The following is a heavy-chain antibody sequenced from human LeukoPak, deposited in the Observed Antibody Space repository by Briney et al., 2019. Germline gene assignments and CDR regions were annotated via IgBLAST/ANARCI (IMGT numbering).Heavy chain of an antibody. CDR2: INPNSGGT. CDR3: ARGYRLTTYYYDSSGYHYYFDY. CDR1: GYTFTGYY. J-gene: IGHJ4*02. V-gene: IGHV1-2*02. Sequence: ASVKVSCKASGYTFTGYYMHWVRQAPGQGLEWMGWINPNSGGTNYAQKFQGRVTMTRDTSISTAYMELSRLRSGDTAVYYCARGYRLTTYYYDSSGYHYYFDYWGQGTLVTVSS. D-gene: IGHD3-22*01.